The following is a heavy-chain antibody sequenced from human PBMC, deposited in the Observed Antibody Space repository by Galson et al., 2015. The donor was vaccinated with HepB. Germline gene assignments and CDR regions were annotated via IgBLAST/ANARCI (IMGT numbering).Heavy chain of an antibody. CDR3: ARGPLLRFLERKTLSGYKYYYMDV. D-gene: IGHD3-3*01. CDR2: IIPILDIA. CDR1: GGTLNSFA. V-gene: IGHV1-69*10. J-gene: IGHJ6*03. Sequence: SVKVSCKASGGTLNSFAITWVRQAPGEGLEWMGGIIPILDIANYAQKFQGRVTITADKSTSTAYMELSSLRSEDTAVYYCARGPLLRFLERKTLSGYKYYYMDVWGKGTTVTVSS.